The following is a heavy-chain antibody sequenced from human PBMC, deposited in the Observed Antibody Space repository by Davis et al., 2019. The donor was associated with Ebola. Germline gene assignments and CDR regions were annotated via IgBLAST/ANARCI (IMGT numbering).Heavy chain of an antibody. CDR3: AAGGSRGGFDV. CDR1: GYTLTELS. V-gene: IGHV1-24*01. D-gene: IGHD1-26*01. CDR2: FDPQNNDI. J-gene: IGHJ3*01. Sequence: AASVKVSCKVSGYTLTELSIHWVRQSPGQGLEWMGNFDPQNNDIIYAHKFEDRVTMTEDTSTHTAYMELSSLRSDDSAVYYCAAGGSRGGFDVWGQGTMVTVS.